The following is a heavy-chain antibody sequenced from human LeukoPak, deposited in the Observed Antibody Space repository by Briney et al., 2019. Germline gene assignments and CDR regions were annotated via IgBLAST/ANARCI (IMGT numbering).Heavy chain of an antibody. CDR3: ARDRLTSGSYFFDY. J-gene: IGHJ4*02. D-gene: IGHD1-26*01. V-gene: IGHV3-48*01. CDR2: ISGRSSTI. Sequence: GGSLRLSCAASAFTFSDYSMNWVRQAPGKGLEWISYISGRSSTIYYADSVRGRFTISRDNAKNSMYLQMNSLRAEDTAVHYCARDRLTSGSYFFDYWGQGTLVTVSS. CDR1: AFTFSDYS.